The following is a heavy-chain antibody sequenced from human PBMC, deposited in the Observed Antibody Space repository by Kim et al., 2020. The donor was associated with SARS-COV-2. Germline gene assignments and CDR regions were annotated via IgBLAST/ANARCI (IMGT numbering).Heavy chain of an antibody. V-gene: IGHV3-21*01. CDR3: ARDRGITMVRGVIPRSLYYYGMDV. CDR1: GFTFSSYS. Sequence: GGSLRLSCAASGFTFSSYSMNWVRQAPGKGLEWVSSISSSSSYIYYADSVKGRFTISRDNAKNSLYLQMNSLRAEDTAVYYCARDRGITMVRGVIPRSLYYYGMDVWGQGTTVTVSS. J-gene: IGHJ6*02. CDR2: ISSSSSYI. D-gene: IGHD3-10*01.